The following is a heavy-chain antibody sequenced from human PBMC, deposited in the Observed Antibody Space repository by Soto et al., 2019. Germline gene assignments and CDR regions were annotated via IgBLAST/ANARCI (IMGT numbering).Heavy chain of an antibody. Sequence: QVQLVESGGGVVQPGRSLRLSCAASGFNFSSYVMHWVRQAPGKGLEWVAVIWYDGGNKYYANSVKGRFTISRDNSKKTLYLQMNSLRAEDTAVYSCARDGQWLPRDGLRSSYYFDYWGQGTLVTVSS. CDR1: GFNFSSYV. J-gene: IGHJ4*02. V-gene: IGHV3-33*01. D-gene: IGHD6-19*01. CDR2: IWYDGGNK. CDR3: ARDGQWLPRDGLRSSYYFDY.